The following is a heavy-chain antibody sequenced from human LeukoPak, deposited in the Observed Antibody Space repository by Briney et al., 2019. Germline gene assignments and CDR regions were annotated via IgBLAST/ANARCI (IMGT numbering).Heavy chain of an antibody. J-gene: IGHJ6*04. CDR2: IIPIFGTA. CDR1: GGTFSSYA. V-gene: IGHV1-69*06. Sequence: SVKVSCKASGGTFSSYAISWVRQAPGQGLEWMGGIIPIFGTANYAQKFQGRVTITADKSTSTAYMELSSLGSEDTAVYYCARDPDTASPMVVWGKGTTVTVSS. D-gene: IGHD5-18*01. CDR3: ARDPDTASPMVV.